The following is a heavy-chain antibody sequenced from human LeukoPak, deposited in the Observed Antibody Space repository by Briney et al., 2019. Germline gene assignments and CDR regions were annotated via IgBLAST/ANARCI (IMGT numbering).Heavy chain of an antibody. V-gene: IGHV3-48*03. CDR1: GFTFSSYE. Sequence: GGSLRLSCAASGFTFSSYEMNWVRQAPGKGLEWVSYISSSGSTIYYADSVKGRFTISRDNAKNSLYLQMNSLRAEDTAVYYCARGGSGSSYNWFDPWGQGTLVTVSS. D-gene: IGHD3-10*01. CDR3: ARGGSGSSYNWFDP. CDR2: ISSSGSTI. J-gene: IGHJ5*02.